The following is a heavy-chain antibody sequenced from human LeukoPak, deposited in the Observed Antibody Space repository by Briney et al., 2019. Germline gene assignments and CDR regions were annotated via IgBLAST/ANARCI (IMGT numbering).Heavy chain of an antibody. CDR1: GGSISSYY. Sequence: PSETLSLTCTVSGGSISSYYWSWIRQPPGKGLEWIGYIYYGGSTNYNLSLKSRVTISVDTSKNQFSLKLSSVTAADTAVYYCARARGYCSGGSCHHWYFDLWGRGALVTVSS. V-gene: IGHV4-59*08. J-gene: IGHJ2*01. D-gene: IGHD2-15*01. CDR2: IYYGGST. CDR3: ARARGYCSGGSCHHWYFDL.